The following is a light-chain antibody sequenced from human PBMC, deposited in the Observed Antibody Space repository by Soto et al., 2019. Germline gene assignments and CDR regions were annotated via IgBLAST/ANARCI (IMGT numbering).Light chain of an antibody. CDR3: HQSYSNHQT. CDR1: QSISRF. CDR2: GAS. Sequence: DIQMTQSPSSLSASVGDRVTITCRASQSISRFLNWYQQKPGKAPELLIYGASRLHSGVPSRFSGSASGTNFTLTISSLQPEDFATYYCHQSYSNHQTFGQGTKVDIK. V-gene: IGKV1-39*01. J-gene: IGKJ2*01.